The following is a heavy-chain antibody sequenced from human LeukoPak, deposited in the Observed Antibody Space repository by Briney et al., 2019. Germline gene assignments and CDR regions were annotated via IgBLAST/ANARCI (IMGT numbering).Heavy chain of an antibody. V-gene: IGHV3-30*18. J-gene: IGHJ4*02. CDR1: GFIFSNAW. D-gene: IGHD1-26*01. CDR3: AKDYTIVGATSFDY. CDR2: ISYDGSNK. Sequence: GGSLRLSCAGSGFIFSNAWMSWVRQAPGKGLEWMAAISYDGSNKYYEDSVKGRFTISRDNSQNTLYLQMNSLRAEDTAVYYCAKDYTIVGATSFDYWGQGTLATVSS.